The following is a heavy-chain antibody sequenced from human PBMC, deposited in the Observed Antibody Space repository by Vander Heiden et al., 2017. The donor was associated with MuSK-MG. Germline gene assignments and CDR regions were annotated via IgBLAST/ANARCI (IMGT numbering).Heavy chain of an antibody. CDR2: IRPDGSEK. V-gene: IGHV3-7*01. CDR1: GFALGNSW. J-gene: IGHJ4*02. CDR3: VRNWDGS. Sequence: EVQLVESGRGLVQPGGSLRPSCVASGFALGNSWMSWVRQAPGKGLEWVANIRPDGSEKYYADSVKGRFTISRDNAKNSLYLQMNSLRVEDTAVYYCVRNWDGSWGQGTLVTVSS. D-gene: IGHD1-26*01.